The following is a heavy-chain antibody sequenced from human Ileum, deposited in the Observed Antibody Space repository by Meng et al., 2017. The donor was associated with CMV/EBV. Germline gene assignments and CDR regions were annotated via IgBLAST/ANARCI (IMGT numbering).Heavy chain of an antibody. V-gene: IGHV1-46*01. CDR2: INPSGGST. CDR3: ARALLRFLEWFPAHY. J-gene: IGHJ4*02. D-gene: IGHD3-3*01. Sequence: SGYTFTSYYMHWVRQAPGQGIEWMGMINPSGGSTSYAQKFQGRVTMTRDTSTSTVYMELSSLRSEDTAVYYCARALLRFLEWFPAHYWGQGTLVTVSS. CDR1: GYTFTSYY.